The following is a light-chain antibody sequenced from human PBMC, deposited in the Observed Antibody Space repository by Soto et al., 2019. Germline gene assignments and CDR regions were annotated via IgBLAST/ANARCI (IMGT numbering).Light chain of an antibody. CDR1: GSDVAAYNY. CDR3: IAYTSSSTYV. Sequence: QSVLTQPASVSGSPGQSITLSCTGTGSDVAAYNYVPWYQQNPGKAPQLMIYDVTTRPSGISNRFSGSKSGNTASLTISGLQADDEADYYCIAYTSSSTYVFVTGTKAPS. J-gene: IGLJ1*01. V-gene: IGLV2-14*01. CDR2: DVT.